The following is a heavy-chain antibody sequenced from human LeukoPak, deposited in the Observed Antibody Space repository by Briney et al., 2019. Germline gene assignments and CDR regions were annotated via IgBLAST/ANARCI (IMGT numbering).Heavy chain of an antibody. Sequence: SETLSLTCAVYGGSFSGYYWSWIRQPPGKGLEWIGEINHSGSTNYNPSLKSRVTISVDTSKNQFSLKLSSVTAADTAVYYCARGVGGYADYWGQGTLVTVSS. V-gene: IGHV4-34*01. J-gene: IGHJ4*02. CDR2: INHSGST. D-gene: IGHD5-12*01. CDR1: GGSFSGYY. CDR3: ARGVGGYADY.